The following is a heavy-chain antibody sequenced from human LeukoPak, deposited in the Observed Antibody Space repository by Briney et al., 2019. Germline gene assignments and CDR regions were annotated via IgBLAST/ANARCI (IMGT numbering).Heavy chain of an antibody. D-gene: IGHD6-6*01. J-gene: IGHJ6*02. V-gene: IGHV3-7*01. CDR3: ARELAYYYGMDV. CDR1: GFTFRSYW. Sequence: GSLRLSCAASGFTFRSYWMSWVRQAPGKGLEWVANIKEDGSEKYYVDSVKGRFTISRDNAKTSLYLQMNSLRVEDTAVYYCARELAYYYGMDVWGQGTTVTVSS. CDR2: IKEDGSEK.